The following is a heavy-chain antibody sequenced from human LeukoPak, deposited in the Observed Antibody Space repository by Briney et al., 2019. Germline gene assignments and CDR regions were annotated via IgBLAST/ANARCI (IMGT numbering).Heavy chain of an antibody. CDR3: ARKLYDSSRYGQTYYFDY. V-gene: IGHV1-69*06. J-gene: IGHJ4*02. Sequence: SVKVSCKASGGTFSSYAISWVRQAPGQGLEWMGGIIPIFGTANYAQKFQGRVTITADKSTSTAYMELRSLRSDDTAVYYCARKLYDSSRYGQTYYFDYWGQGTLVTVSS. CDR2: IIPIFGTA. D-gene: IGHD3-22*01. CDR1: GGTFSSYA.